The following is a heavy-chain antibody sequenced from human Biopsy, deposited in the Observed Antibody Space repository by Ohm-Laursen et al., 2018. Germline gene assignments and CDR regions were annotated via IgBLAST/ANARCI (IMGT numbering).Heavy chain of an antibody. J-gene: IGHJ6*02. CDR2: ISWNSDTI. D-gene: IGHD2-2*01. V-gene: IGHV3-9*01. Sequence: SLRLSCAAFGFTFDDYAMHWVRQAPAKGLEWVSGISWNSDTIGYADSVKGRFTISRDNAKNSLYLQMNSLGAEDTALYYCVKDNGHVQLLQNYYYGMDVWGQGTTVTVSS. CDR1: GFTFDDYA. CDR3: VKDNGHVQLLQNYYYGMDV.